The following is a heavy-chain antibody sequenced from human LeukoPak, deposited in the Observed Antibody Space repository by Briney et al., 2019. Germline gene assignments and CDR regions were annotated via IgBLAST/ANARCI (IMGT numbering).Heavy chain of an antibody. Sequence: SETLSLACAVSGGSIKTYYWSWIRQSAGTGLEWIGRFYSSVSTTYNPSLKSRVTMSVDTSNNLFFLNLTSVTAADTAVYFCVREKLYTSSWGFQHWGQGTLVSVSS. CDR2: FYSSVST. CDR1: GGSIKTYY. J-gene: IGHJ1*01. D-gene: IGHD6-13*01. CDR3: VREKLYTSSWGFQH. V-gene: IGHV4-4*07.